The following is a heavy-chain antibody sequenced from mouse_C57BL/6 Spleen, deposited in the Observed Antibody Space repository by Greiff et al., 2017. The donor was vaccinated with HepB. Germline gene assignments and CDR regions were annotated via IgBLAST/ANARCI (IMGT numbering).Heavy chain of an antibody. CDR1: GFTFSSYA. D-gene: IGHD3-2*02. Sequence: EVMLVESGGGLVKPGGSLKLSCAASGFTFSSYAMSWVRQTPEKRLEWVATISDGGSYTYYPDNVKGRFTISRDNAKNNLYLQMSHLKSEDKAMYYCARDSSGYPFAYWGQGTLVTVSA. CDR2: ISDGGSYT. CDR3: ARDSSGYPFAY. J-gene: IGHJ3*01. V-gene: IGHV5-4*01.